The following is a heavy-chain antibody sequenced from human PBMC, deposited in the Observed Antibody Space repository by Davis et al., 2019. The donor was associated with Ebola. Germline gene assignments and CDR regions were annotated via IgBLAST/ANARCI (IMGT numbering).Heavy chain of an antibody. CDR2: ISAYNGNT. Sequence: ASVRVSCKASGYTFTSYGISWVRQAPGQGLEWMGWISAYNGNTNYAQKLQGRVTMTTDTSTSTAYMELRSLRSDDTAVYYCARAITMIVAGWFDPWGQGTLVTVSS. J-gene: IGHJ5*02. D-gene: IGHD3-22*01. CDR3: ARAITMIVAGWFDP. CDR1: GYTFTSYG. V-gene: IGHV1-18*01.